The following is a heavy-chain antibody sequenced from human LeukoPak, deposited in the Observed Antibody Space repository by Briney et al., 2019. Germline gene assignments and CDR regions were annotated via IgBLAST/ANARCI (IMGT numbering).Heavy chain of an antibody. J-gene: IGHJ3*02. CDR3: AKGDSSGWYKVYAFDI. V-gene: IGHV3-21*01. D-gene: IGHD6-19*01. Sequence: GGSLRLSCAASGFTFSSYSMNWVRQAPGKGLEWVSSISSSSSYIYYADSVKGRFTISRDNAKNSLYLQMNSLRAEDTAVYYCAKGDSSGWYKVYAFDIWGQGTTVTVSS. CDR2: ISSSSSYI. CDR1: GFTFSSYS.